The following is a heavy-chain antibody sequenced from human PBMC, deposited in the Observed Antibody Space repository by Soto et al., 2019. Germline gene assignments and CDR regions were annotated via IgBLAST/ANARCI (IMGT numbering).Heavy chain of an antibody. CDR2: IYYSGST. D-gene: IGHD6-13*01. CDR3: ARSIAAAGILYY. J-gene: IGHJ4*02. CDR1: GGSISSGDYY. Sequence: SETLSLTCTVSGGSISSGDYYWSWIRQPPGKGLEWIGYIYYSGSTYYNPSLKSRVTISVDTSKNQFSLKLSSVTAADTAVYYCARSIAAAGILYYWGQGTLVTVSS. V-gene: IGHV4-30-4*01.